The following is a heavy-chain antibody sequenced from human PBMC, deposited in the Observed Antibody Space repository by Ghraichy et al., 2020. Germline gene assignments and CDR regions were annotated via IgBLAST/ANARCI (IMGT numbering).Heavy chain of an antibody. V-gene: IGHV1-18*01. Sequence: ASVKVSCKASGYTFTSYGISWVRQAPGQGLEWMGWISAYNGNTNYAQKLQGRVTMTTDTSTSTAYMELRSLRSDDTAVYYCARAPEYSSSSDFDYWGQGTLVTVSS. CDR3: ARAPEYSSSSDFDY. CDR1: GYTFTSYG. CDR2: ISAYNGNT. J-gene: IGHJ4*02. D-gene: IGHD6-6*01.